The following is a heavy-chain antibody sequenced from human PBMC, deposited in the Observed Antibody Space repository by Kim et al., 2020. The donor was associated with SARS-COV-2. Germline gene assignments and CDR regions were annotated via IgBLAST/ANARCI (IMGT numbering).Heavy chain of an antibody. V-gene: IGHV3-21*06. CDR2: ITSGSTNT. CDR1: GFTFSIYN. D-gene: IGHD6-13*01. J-gene: IGHJ4*02. Sequence: GGSLRLSCAASGFTFSIYNMNWVRQAPGKGLEWVSSITSGSTNTYYADSVKGRFTISRDNAKNSLYLQMNRLRAEDTALYYCASQNTPGVAAAGDFWGQGTLVTVSS. CDR3: ASQNTPGVAAAGDF.